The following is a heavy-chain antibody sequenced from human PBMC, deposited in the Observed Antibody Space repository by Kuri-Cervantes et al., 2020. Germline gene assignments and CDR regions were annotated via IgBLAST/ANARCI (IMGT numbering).Heavy chain of an antibody. V-gene: IGHV1-24*01. CDR1: GYTLTELS. D-gene: IGHD2-2*01. CDR3: ARDLGPLAYCSSTSCSPVPSDY. Sequence: ASVKVSCKVSGYTLTELSMHWVRQAPGKGLEWMGGFDPEDGETIYAQKFQGRVTMTEDTSTDTAYMELSSLRSDDTAVYYCARDLGPLAYCSSTSCSPVPSDYWGQGTLVTVSS. J-gene: IGHJ4*02. CDR2: FDPEDGET.